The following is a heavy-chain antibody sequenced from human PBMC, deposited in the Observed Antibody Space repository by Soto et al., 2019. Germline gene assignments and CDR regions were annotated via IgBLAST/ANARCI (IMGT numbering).Heavy chain of an antibody. D-gene: IGHD6-6*01. J-gene: IGHJ6*03. CDR1: GYTSTNYG. Sequence: ASVTVSCKASGYTSTNYGITWVRQAPGQGLEWMGWMTPYNHNINYAQKLQDRVTMTSDTSTSTAYMELRSLISDDTAVYYCARMEQFVYDYYYVDVWGKGTTVTVSS. CDR3: ARMEQFVYDYYYVDV. V-gene: IGHV1-18*01. CDR2: MTPYNHNI.